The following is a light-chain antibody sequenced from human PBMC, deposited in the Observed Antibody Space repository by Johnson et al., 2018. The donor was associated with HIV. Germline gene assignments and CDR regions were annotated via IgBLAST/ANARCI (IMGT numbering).Light chain of an antibody. CDR3: GTWDNSLSTGAV. CDR1: SSNIGNNY. CDR2: ENN. J-gene: IGLJ1*01. V-gene: IGLV1-51*02. Sequence: QSVLTQPPSVSAAPGQKVTISCYGSSSNIGNNYVSWYQQLPGTAPKLLIHENNKRPSGIPDRCSGSKSGTSATLGIAGLQTGDEADYYCGTWDNSLSTGAVFGTGTKVTVL.